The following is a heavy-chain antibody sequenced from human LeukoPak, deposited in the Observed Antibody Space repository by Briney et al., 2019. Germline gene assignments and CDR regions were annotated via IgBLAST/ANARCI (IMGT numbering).Heavy chain of an antibody. CDR2: INSDESST. CDR3: AGKVNYSPFDY. CDR1: GFTFSNAW. J-gene: IGHJ4*02. Sequence: GGSLRLSCAVSGFTFSNAWMYWVRQAPGKGLVWVSRINSDESSTSYADSVKGRFTISRDNAKSTLYLQMNSLRAEDTAVYYCAGKVNYSPFDYWGQGTLVTVSS. D-gene: IGHD2-15*01. V-gene: IGHV3-74*01.